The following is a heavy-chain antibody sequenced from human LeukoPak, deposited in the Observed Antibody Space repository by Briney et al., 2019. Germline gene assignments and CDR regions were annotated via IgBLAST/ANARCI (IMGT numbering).Heavy chain of an antibody. V-gene: IGHV4-59*01. CDR3: ARAPIPIIMIVD. CDR1: GGSISSYY. Sequence: SETLPLTCTVSGGSISSYYWSWIRQPPGKGLEWIGYIYYSGSTNYNPSLKSRVTISVDTSKNQFSLKLSSVTAADTAVYYCARAPIPIIMIVDWGQGTLVTVSS. CDR2: IYYSGST. D-gene: IGHD3-22*01. J-gene: IGHJ4*02.